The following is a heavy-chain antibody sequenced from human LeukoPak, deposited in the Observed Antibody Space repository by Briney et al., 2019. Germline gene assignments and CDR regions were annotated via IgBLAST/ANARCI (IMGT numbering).Heavy chain of an antibody. CDR3: ARRVRYAFDI. J-gene: IGHJ3*02. V-gene: IGHV4-34*01. Sequence: KTSETLSLTCAVYGGSFSGYYWSWIRQPPGKGLEWIGEINHSGSTNYNPSLKSRVTISVDTSKNQFSLKLSSVTAAGTAVYYCARRVRYAFDIWGKGTTVTISS. CDR2: INHSGST. D-gene: IGHD3-16*02. CDR1: GGSFSGYY.